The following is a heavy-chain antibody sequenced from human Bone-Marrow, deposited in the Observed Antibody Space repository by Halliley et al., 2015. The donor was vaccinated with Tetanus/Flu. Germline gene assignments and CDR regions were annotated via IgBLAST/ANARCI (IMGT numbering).Heavy chain of an antibody. J-gene: IGHJ6*02. CDR2: YPGASDP. Sequence: YPGASDPKYSPSFQGQVTISADKSISTAYLQWSSLKASDTAMYYCARLGLTGTPFYYYYGMDVWGQGTTVTVSS. CDR3: ARLGLTGTPFYYYYGMDV. V-gene: IGHV5-51*01. D-gene: IGHD1-20*01.